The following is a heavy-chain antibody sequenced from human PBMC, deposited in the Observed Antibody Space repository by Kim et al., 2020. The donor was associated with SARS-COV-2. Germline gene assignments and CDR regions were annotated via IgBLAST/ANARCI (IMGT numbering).Heavy chain of an antibody. V-gene: IGHV3-23*01. CDR1: GFTFSSYA. J-gene: IGHJ4*02. CDR2: ISGSGGST. D-gene: IGHD1-26*01. Sequence: GGSMRLSCAASGFTFSSYAMSWVRQAPGKGLEWVSAISGSGGSTYYADSVKGRFTISRDNSKNTLYLQMNSLRAEDTAVYYCAKVPKEIYSGSYYYFDYWGQGTLVTVSS. CDR3: AKVPKEIYSGSYYYFDY.